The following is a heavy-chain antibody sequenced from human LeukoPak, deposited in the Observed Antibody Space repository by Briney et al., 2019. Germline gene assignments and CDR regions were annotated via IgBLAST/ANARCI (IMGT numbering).Heavy chain of an antibody. CDR2: INPSGGST. Sequence: ASVKVSCKASGYTFTSYGISWVRQAPGQGLEWMGIINPSGGSTSYAQKFQGRVTMTRDMSTTTVYMELSSLRSEDTAVYYCARALAAAAGRRAGMMGDWGQGTLVTVSS. D-gene: IGHD6-13*01. J-gene: IGHJ4*02. CDR3: ARALAAAAGRRAGMMGD. V-gene: IGHV1-46*01. CDR1: GYTFTSYG.